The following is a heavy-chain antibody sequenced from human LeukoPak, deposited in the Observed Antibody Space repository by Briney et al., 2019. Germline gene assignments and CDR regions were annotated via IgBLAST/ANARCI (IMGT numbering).Heavy chain of an antibody. CDR1: SGSISSYY. V-gene: IGHV4-30-4*01. CDR2: IYYSGST. Sequence: PSETLSLTCTVSSGSISSYYWSWIRQPPGKGLEWIGYIYYSGSTYYNPSLKSRVTISVDTSKNQFSLRLSSVTAADTAVYYCARAVYDSSGYYYVGDAFDIWGQGTMVTVSS. CDR3: ARAVYDSSGYYYVGDAFDI. J-gene: IGHJ3*02. D-gene: IGHD3-22*01.